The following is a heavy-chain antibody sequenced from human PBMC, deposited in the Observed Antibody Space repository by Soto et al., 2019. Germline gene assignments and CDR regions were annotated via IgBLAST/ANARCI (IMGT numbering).Heavy chain of an antibody. D-gene: IGHD4-17*01. CDR3: ARANDYGGNSGYFDY. V-gene: IGHV1-2*04. CDR2: INPNSGGT. Sequence: GASVKVSCKASGYTFTGYYMHWVRQAPGQGLEWMGWINPNSGGTNYAQKFQGWVTMTRDTSISTAYMELSRLRPDDTAVYYCARANDYGGNSGYFDYWGQGTLVTVSS. CDR1: GYTFTGYY. J-gene: IGHJ4*02.